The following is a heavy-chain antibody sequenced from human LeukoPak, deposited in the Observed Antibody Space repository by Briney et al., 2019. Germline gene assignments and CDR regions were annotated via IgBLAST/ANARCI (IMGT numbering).Heavy chain of an antibody. CDR3: ARRDPSNYYYYYMDV. CDR1: GGSISSYY. V-gene: IGHV4-59*08. J-gene: IGHJ6*03. D-gene: IGHD4-11*01. Sequence: SETLSLTCIVSGGSISSYYWSWIRHPPGKGLERIGYIYYSGSTNYNPSLKSRVTISVDTSKNQFSLKLSSVTAADTAVYYCARRDPSNYYYYYMDVWGKGTTVTVSS. CDR2: IYYSGST.